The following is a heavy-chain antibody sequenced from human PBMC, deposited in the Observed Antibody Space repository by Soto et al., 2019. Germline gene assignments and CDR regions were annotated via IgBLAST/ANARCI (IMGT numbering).Heavy chain of an antibody. D-gene: IGHD2-2*01. CDR3: ARARFCGSTSCYDDQFDY. CDR2: IIPILGIA. J-gene: IGHJ4*02. CDR1: GGTFSSYT. V-gene: IGHV1-69*02. Sequence: ASVKVSCKASGGTFSSYTISWVRQAPGQGLEWMGRIIPILGIANYAQKFQGRVTITADKSTSTAYMELSSLRSEDTAVYYCARARFCGSTSCYDDQFDYWGQGTLVTVSS.